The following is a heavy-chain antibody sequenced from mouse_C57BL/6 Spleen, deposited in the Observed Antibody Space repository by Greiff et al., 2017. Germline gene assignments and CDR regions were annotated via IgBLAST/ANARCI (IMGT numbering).Heavy chain of an antibody. CDR3: ASCYYGSSYGWYFDV. D-gene: IGHD1-1*01. V-gene: IGHV1-72*01. Sequence: QVQLQQPGAELVKPGASVQLSCKASGYTFTSYWMHWVKQRPGRGLEWIGRIDPNSGGTKYNEKFKSKATLTVDKPSSTAYMQLSSLTSEDSAVYYCASCYYGSSYGWYFDVWGTGTTVTVSS. CDR2: IDPNSGGT. CDR1: GYTFTSYW. J-gene: IGHJ1*03.